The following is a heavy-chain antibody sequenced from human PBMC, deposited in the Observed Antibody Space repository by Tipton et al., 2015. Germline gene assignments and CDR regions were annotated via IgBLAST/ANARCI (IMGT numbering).Heavy chain of an antibody. Sequence: TLSLTCDVPGYSISSGYYWGWIRQPPGKGLEWIGSIFHRGETNYNPSLKSRVTISVDTPKNQFSLKLNSVTAADTAVYYCACHDYDLLTRDYQTVDYWGQGTRVTVSS. J-gene: IGHJ4*02. CDR1: GYSISSGYY. CDR2: IFHRGET. V-gene: IGHV4-38-2*01. CDR3: ACHDYDLLTRDYQTVDY. D-gene: IGHD3-9*01.